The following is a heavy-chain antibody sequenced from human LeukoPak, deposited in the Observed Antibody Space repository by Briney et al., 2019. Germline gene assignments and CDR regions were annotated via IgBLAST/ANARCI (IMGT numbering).Heavy chain of an antibody. CDR1: GGSISSSNW. Sequence: SETLSLTCAVSGGSISSSNWWSWVRQPPGKGLEWIGEIYHSGSTNYNPSLKSRVTKSVDKSKNQFSLRLTSVTAADTAVYYCARQSFAPFQVGPETPIESWGQGTLVTVSS. J-gene: IGHJ4*02. V-gene: IGHV4-4*02. CDR2: IYHSGST. D-gene: IGHD1-26*01. CDR3: ARQSFAPFQVGPETPIES.